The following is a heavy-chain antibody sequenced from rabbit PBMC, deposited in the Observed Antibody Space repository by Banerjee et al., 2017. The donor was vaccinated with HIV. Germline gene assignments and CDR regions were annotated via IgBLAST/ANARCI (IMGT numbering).Heavy chain of an antibody. J-gene: IGHJ4*01. CDR1: GIDFSSYYY. Sequence: QSLEESGGGLVQPGGTLTLTCKASGIDFSSYYYMCWVRQAPGKGLELIACIYTSSGSTWYASWVNGRFTISRSTSLNTVDLKMTSLTAADTATYFCARGVYPGNTDYNYYFDLWGPGTLVTVS. D-gene: IGHD8-1*01. V-gene: IGHV1S43*01. CDR2: IYTSSGST. CDR3: ARGVYPGNTDYNYYFDL.